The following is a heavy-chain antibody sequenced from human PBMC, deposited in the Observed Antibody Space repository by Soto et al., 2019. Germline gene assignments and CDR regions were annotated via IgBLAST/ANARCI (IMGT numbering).Heavy chain of an antibody. J-gene: IGHJ6*03. V-gene: IGHV1-18*01. Sequence: QVQLVQSGAEVKKPGASVKVSCKASGYTFTSYGISWVRQAPGQGLEWMGWISAYNGNTNYAQKRQGRVTMTTDTSTSTAYMELRSLRSDDTAVYYCASTSPFDWFGRDYYYYYMDVWGKGTTVTVSS. CDR2: ISAYNGNT. CDR3: ASTSPFDWFGRDYYYYYMDV. D-gene: IGHD3-9*01. CDR1: GYTFTSYG.